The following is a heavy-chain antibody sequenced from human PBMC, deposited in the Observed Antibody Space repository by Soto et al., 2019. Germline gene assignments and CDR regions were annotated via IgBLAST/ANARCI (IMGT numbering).Heavy chain of an antibody. J-gene: IGHJ4*02. Sequence: ESGGGLVKPGGSLRLSCAATGFTFSSYSMNWVRQAPGKGLEWVSSISSSSSYIYYADSVKGRFTISRDNAKNSLYLQMNSLRAEDTAVYYCARDILPFTTGTTTDYWGQGTLVTVSS. CDR3: ARDILPFTTGTTTDY. CDR2: ISSSSSYI. D-gene: IGHD1-1*01. V-gene: IGHV3-21*01. CDR1: GFTFSSYS.